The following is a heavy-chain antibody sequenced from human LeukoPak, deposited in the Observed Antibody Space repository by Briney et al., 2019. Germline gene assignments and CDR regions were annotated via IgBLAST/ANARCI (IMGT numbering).Heavy chain of an antibody. CDR1: GFTFSSYA. CDR2: ISGSGGSA. Sequence: PGGSLRLSCAASGFTFSSYAMSWVRQAPGKGLEWVSAISGSGGSAYYADSVKGRFTISRDNSKNTLYLQMNSLRAEDTAVYYCANHRWLRLLDYFDYWGQGTLVTVSS. V-gene: IGHV3-23*01. CDR3: ANHRWLRLLDYFDY. D-gene: IGHD5-24*01. J-gene: IGHJ4*02.